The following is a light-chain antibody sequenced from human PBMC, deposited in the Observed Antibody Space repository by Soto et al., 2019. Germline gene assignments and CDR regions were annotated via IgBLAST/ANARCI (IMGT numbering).Light chain of an antibody. CDR1: SSDVGGYNY. CDR3: ASYTSSSTLV. J-gene: IGLJ1*01. CDR2: DVS. V-gene: IGLV2-14*01. Sequence: SVLPQPASVSGSPGHSITISCTGTSSDVGGYNYVSWYQQHPGKAPKLMIYDVSNRPSGVSNRFSASQSGNTASLRISGLQAEDEGDYYCASYTSSSTLVFGSGTKVTVL.